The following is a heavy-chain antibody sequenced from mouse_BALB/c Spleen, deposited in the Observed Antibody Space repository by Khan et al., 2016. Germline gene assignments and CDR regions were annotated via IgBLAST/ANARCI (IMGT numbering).Heavy chain of an antibody. V-gene: IGHV1-54*01. Sequence: QVQLQQSGAELVRPGTSVKVSCKASGYAFTNCLIEWVKQRPGQGLEWIGVINPGSGGTNYNERFKGQATLTADNSSSHAYMQLSSLTSDDSAVYFCASQYGSSYVGFAYWGQGTLVTVSA. CDR1: GYAFTNCL. CDR2: INPGSGGT. CDR3: ASQYGSSYVGFAY. J-gene: IGHJ3*01. D-gene: IGHD1-1*01.